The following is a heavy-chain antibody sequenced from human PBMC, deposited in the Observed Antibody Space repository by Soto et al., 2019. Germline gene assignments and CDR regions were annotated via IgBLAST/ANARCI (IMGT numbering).Heavy chain of an antibody. CDR3: ARGGSLWFGELSAYYYGMDV. D-gene: IGHD3-10*01. CDR2: INPNSGGT. J-gene: IGHJ6*02. Sequence: ASVKVSCKASGYTFTGYYMHWVRQAPGQGLEWMGWINPNSGGTNYAQKFQGWVTMTRDTSISTAYMELSRLRSDDTAVYYCARGGSLWFGELSAYYYGMDVWGQGTTV. CDR1: GYTFTGYY. V-gene: IGHV1-2*04.